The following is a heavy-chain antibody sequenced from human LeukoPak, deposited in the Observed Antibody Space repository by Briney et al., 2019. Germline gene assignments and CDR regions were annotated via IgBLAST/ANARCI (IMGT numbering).Heavy chain of an antibody. D-gene: IGHD2-15*01. CDR1: GYTFTSYG. Sequence: ASVKVSCKASGYTFTSYGISWVRQAPGQGLEWMGWISAYNGNTNYAQKLQGRVTMTTDASTSTAYMELRSLRSDDTAVYYCARPESGGSSFDYWGQGTLVTVPS. J-gene: IGHJ4*02. CDR3: ARPESGGSSFDY. CDR2: ISAYNGNT. V-gene: IGHV1-18*01.